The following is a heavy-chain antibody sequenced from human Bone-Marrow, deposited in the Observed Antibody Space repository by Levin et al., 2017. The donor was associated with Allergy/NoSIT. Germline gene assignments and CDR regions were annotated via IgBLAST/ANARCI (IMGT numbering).Heavy chain of an antibody. V-gene: IGHV4-4*02. Sequence: TASETLSLTCTVSGGSITGNKWWTWVRQPPGKGLEWIGEIFHSGSTAYTPSLKSRVTISVDKSKNQLSLKVDSVTAADTATYYCSSRPFRHDGGGLDCWGQGTLVTVSS. J-gene: IGHJ4*02. CDR2: IFHSGST. CDR1: GGSITGNKW. CDR3: SSRPFRHDGGGLDC. D-gene: IGHD4-23*01.